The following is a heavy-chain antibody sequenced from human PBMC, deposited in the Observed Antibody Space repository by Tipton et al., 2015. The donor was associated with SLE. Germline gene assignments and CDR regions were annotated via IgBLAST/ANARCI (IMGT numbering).Heavy chain of an antibody. CDR2: INHGRST. CDR3: ARNGPYYDFWSGMGAFDI. D-gene: IGHD3-3*01. J-gene: IGHJ3*02. Sequence: TLSLTCAVYGGSFSGYYWTWIRQPPGKGLEWIGEINHGRSTNYNPSLKSRVTISVDTSKKQFSLKLRSVTAADTAVYYCARNGPYYDFWSGMGAFDIWGQGTMVTVSS. CDR1: GGSFSGYY. V-gene: IGHV4-34*01.